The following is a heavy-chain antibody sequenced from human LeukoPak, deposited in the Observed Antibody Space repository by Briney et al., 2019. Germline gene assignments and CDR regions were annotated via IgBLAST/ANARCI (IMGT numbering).Heavy chain of an antibody. CDR1: GYTLTSYD. Sequence: ASVKVSCKASGYTLTSYDISWVRQAPGQGLEWMGWISAYNGNTNYAQKLQGRVTMTTDTSTSTAYMELRSLRSDDTAVYYCAREGYYYGSGDYWGQGTLVTVSS. V-gene: IGHV1-18*01. D-gene: IGHD3-10*01. CDR3: AREGYYYGSGDY. CDR2: ISAYNGNT. J-gene: IGHJ4*02.